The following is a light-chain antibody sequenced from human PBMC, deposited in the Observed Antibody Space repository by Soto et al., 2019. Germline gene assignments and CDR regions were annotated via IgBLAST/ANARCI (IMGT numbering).Light chain of an antibody. V-gene: IGKV4-1*01. J-gene: IGKJ4*01. Sequence: DIVMTQSPDSLAVSLGERATINCKSSQSVLYSSNNKNYLAWYQQKPGQPPKLLISWASTRESGVPDRFSAIGSVTDFTLTISSLQAEDVAVYYCQQYYTTLALTFGGGTKVEIK. CDR1: QSVLYSSNNKNY. CDR2: WAS. CDR3: QQYYTTLALT.